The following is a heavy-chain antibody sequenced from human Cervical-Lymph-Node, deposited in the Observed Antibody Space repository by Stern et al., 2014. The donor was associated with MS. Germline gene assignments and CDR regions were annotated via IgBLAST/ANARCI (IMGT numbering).Heavy chain of an antibody. CDR2: IYYSGST. Sequence: QLQLQESGPGMVKPSETLSLTCTVSGGSISSYYCSWIRQPPGQGLEWIGYIYYSGSTNYNPSLKSRVTISVDTSKNQFSLKLSSVTAADTAVYYCARGAGWFDPWGQGTLVTVSS. J-gene: IGHJ5*02. V-gene: IGHV4-59*01. CDR1: GGSISSYY. CDR3: ARGAGWFDP.